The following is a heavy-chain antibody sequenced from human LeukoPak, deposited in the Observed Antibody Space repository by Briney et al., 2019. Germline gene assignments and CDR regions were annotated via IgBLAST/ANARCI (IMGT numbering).Heavy chain of an antibody. CDR2: ISSSSSYI. V-gene: IGHV3-21*01. Sequence: GGSLRLSCAASGFTFSSYSMNWVRQAPGKGLEWVSSISSSSSYIYYADSVKGRFTISRDNAKNSLYLQMNSLRAEDTAVYYCARVKDLVVPAAYYFDYWGQGTLVTVSS. CDR1: GFTFSSYS. J-gene: IGHJ4*02. CDR3: ARVKDLVVPAAYYFDY. D-gene: IGHD2-2*01.